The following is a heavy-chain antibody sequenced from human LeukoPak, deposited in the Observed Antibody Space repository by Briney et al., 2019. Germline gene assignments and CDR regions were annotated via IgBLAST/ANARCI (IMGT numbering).Heavy chain of an antibody. D-gene: IGHD3-10*01. J-gene: IGHJ4*02. CDR3: ARGPIYGSGSYWGPPPHY. CDR1: GYTFTSYY. V-gene: IGHV1-46*01. Sequence: ASVKVSCMASGYTFTSYYLHWVRQARGQGLEWMGIINPLAGGTTYAQKFQGRVTMTTDTSTTTIYMELSSLRSEDTAVYYCARGPIYGSGSYWGPPPHYWGQGALVTVSS. CDR2: INPLAGGT.